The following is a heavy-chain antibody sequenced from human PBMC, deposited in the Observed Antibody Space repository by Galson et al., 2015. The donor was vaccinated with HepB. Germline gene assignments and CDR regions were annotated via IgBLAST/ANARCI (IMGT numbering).Heavy chain of an antibody. J-gene: IGHJ4*02. V-gene: IGHV3-48*01. D-gene: IGHD1-26*01. CDR1: GVTFSSYS. Sequence: SLRLSCAASGVTFSSYSMNWVRQAPGKELEWLSYTNTISTNIYYADSVGGRFTISRDNAKNSLYLQMNSLRAEDTAVYYCARGLLRLIDYWGQGTLVTVSS. CDR2: TNTISTNI. CDR3: ARGLLRLIDY.